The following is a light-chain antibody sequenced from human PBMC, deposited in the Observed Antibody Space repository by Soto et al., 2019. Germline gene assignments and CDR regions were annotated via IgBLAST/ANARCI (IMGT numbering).Light chain of an antibody. CDR1: QSVSSNY. V-gene: IGKV3-20*01. Sequence: EIVLTQSPGSLSLSPGETATLSCMASQSVSSNYIAWYEQKPGQAPRLLIYGASSRATGVPDRFSGNGPGTDFTLTISRVEPEDFAVYYCQQYGTSPITFGQGTRLEIK. J-gene: IGKJ5*01. CDR2: GAS. CDR3: QQYGTSPIT.